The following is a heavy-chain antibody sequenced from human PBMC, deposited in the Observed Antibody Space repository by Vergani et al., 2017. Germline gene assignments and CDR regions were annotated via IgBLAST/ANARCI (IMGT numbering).Heavy chain of an antibody. CDR3: ARWGNEKRLDS. CDR2: IWYDGSNT. J-gene: IGHJ5*01. CDR1: GFTFSSHG. Sequence: QVQLVESEGGVVQPGRSLTLSCVASGFTFSSHGMHWVRQAPGKGLEWVAVIWYDGSNTYYGDSVEGRFTISRDNSKNTLYLQMNSLRVEDTAVYYCARWGNEKRLDSWGQGTLVIVAS. V-gene: IGHV3-33*01. D-gene: IGHD1-1*01.